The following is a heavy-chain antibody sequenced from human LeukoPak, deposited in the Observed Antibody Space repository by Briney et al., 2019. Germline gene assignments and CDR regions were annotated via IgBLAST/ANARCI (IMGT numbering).Heavy chain of an antibody. J-gene: IGHJ6*03. CDR1: GGSISSYY. V-gene: IGHV4-4*07. Sequence: PSETLSLTCTVSGGSISSYYWSWIRQPAGKGLEWIGRIYTSGSTNYNPSLKSRVTMSVDTSKNQFSLKLSSVTAADTAVYYCARNGGPGELEVTHYYYYYYMDVWGKGTTVTVSS. CDR3: ARNGGPGELEVTHYYYYYYMDV. CDR2: IYTSGST. D-gene: IGHD1-1*01.